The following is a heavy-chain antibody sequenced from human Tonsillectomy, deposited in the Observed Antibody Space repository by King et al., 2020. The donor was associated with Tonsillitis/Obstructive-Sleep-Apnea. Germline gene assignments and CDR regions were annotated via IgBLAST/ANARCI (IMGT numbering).Heavy chain of an antibody. V-gene: IGHV4-34*01. CDR1: GGSFSGYY. J-gene: IGHJ5*02. CDR2: INHSGST. Sequence: VQLPQWGAGLLKPSETLSLNCAVYGGSFSGYYWSWIRQPPGKGLEWIGEINHSGSTNYNPSLKSRVTISVDTSKNQFSLKLSSVTAADTAVYYCACHIVVVPAAIGWFDPWGQGTLVTVSS. CDR3: ACHIVVVPAAIGWFDP. D-gene: IGHD2-2*01.